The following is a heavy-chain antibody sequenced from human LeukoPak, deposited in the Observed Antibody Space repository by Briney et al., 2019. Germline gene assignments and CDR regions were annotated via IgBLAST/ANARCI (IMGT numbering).Heavy chain of an antibody. CDR1: GFTFDDHG. CDR2: INWNGGST. D-gene: IGHD4-17*01. J-gene: IGHJ6*03. Sequence: GGSLRLSCAASGFTFDDHGMSWVRQAPGKGLEWVSGINWNGGSTGYADSVKGRFTISRDNAKNSLYLQMNSPRAEDTALYYCARHTDRAYYYYYMDVWGKGTTVTVSS. V-gene: IGHV3-20*04. CDR3: ARHTDRAYYYYYMDV.